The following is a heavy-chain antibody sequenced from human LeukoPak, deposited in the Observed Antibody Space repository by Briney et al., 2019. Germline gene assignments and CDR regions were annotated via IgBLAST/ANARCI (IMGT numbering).Heavy chain of an antibody. J-gene: IGHJ4*02. D-gene: IGHD3-10*01. CDR1: GGTFSSYA. Sequence: RASVKVSCKASGGTFSSYAISWVRQAPGQGLEWMGWINPNSGGTNYAQKFQGWVTMTRDTSISTAYMELSRLRSDDTAVYYCARLNYYGSGSPAYYFDYWGQGTLVTVSS. CDR2: INPNSGGT. CDR3: ARLNYYGSGSPAYYFDY. V-gene: IGHV1-2*04.